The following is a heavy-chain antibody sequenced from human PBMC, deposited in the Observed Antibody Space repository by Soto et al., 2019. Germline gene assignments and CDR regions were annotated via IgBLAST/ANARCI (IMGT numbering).Heavy chain of an antibody. CDR2: ISTYNGNT. V-gene: IGHV1-18*04. D-gene: IGHD3-10*01. CDR3: AREGQTTMVRGVWGGSYNIFGMDV. CDR1: GYTFTSYG. Sequence: HVQLVQSGAEVKKPGASVKVSCKASGYTFTSYGISWVRQAPGQGLEWMGWISTYNGNTNYAQKLQSRANMTTETATSKAYMELRSPRSDDPAVYYCAREGQTTMVRGVWGGSYNIFGMDVWGQGTKVTVSS. J-gene: IGHJ6*02.